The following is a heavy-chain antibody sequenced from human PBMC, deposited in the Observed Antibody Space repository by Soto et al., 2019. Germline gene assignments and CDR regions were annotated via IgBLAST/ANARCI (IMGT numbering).Heavy chain of an antibody. CDR3: VMVDNYVTPTPQDV. V-gene: IGHV1-18*01. J-gene: IGHJ6*02. Sequence: QVQLVQSGDEVKKPGASVKVSCKASGYIFVHYGIAWVRQAPGQGLEWMGWISPYTGNTHSSTKIQCRLTMTTDTSTSTAYMDLGSLTSDDTAVYYCVMVDNYVTPTPQDVWGQGTTVTVSS. D-gene: IGHD3-16*01. CDR2: ISPYTGNT. CDR1: GYIFVHYG.